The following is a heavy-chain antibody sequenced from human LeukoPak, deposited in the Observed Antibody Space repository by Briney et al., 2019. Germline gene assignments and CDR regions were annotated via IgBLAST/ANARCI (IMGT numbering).Heavy chain of an antibody. Sequence: GGSLRLSCAASGFTFSSYSMNRVRQAPGKGLEWVSSISSSSYIYYADSVKGRFTISRDNAKNSLYLQMNSLRAEDTAVYYCARAPSFYGDYVDYWGQGTLVTVSS. J-gene: IGHJ4*02. CDR3: ARAPSFYGDYVDY. V-gene: IGHV3-21*01. D-gene: IGHD4-17*01. CDR2: ISSSSYI. CDR1: GFTFSSYS.